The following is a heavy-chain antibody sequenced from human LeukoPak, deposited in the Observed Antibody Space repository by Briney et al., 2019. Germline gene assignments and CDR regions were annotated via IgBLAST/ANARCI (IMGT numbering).Heavy chain of an antibody. J-gene: IGHJ5*02. CDR1: GFTFSSYA. V-gene: IGHV3-23*01. CDR3: AKYVRVYAIRNWFDP. CDR2: ISGSGGST. Sequence: GSLRLSCAASGFTFSSYAMSWVRQAPGKGLEWVLAISGSGGSTYYADSVKGRFTISRDNSKNTLYLQMNSLRAEDTAVYYCAKYVRVYAIRNWFDPWGQGTLVTVSS. D-gene: IGHD2-8*01.